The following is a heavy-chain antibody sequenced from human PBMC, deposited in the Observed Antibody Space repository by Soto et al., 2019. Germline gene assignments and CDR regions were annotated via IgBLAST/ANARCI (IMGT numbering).Heavy chain of an antibody. V-gene: IGHV3-53*02. D-gene: IGHD3-10*01. CDR3: AREGFPYGLDY. CDR1: GFNVSSKY. CDR2: TYTGGNS. J-gene: IGHJ4*02. Sequence: EVQLVETGGGLIQPGGSLSLSCAASGFNVSSKYMHWVRQAPGKGLEWVSLTYTGGNSFYASSVKGGFIVSRDISKNTLYLQMNSLITENAEVNYCAREGFPYGLDYWGQGSLVTVSS.